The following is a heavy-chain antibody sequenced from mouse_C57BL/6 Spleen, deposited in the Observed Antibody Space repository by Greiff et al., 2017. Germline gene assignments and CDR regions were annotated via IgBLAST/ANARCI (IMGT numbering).Heavy chain of an antibody. CDR2: ILPGSGST. CDR3: ARSKVTTVVTPDYFDY. Sequence: QVQLQQSGAELMKPGASVKLSCKATGYTFTGYWIEWVKQRPGHGLEWIGEILPGSGSTNYNEKFKGKATFTADTSSNTAYMQLSSLTTEDSAIYYCARSKVTTVVTPDYFDYWGQGTTLTVSS. V-gene: IGHV1-9*01. D-gene: IGHD1-1*01. J-gene: IGHJ2*01. CDR1: GYTFTGYW.